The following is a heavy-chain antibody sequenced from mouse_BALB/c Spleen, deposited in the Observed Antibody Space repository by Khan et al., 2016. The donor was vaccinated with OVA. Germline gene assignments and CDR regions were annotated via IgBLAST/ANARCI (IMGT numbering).Heavy chain of an antibody. D-gene: IGHD2-2*01. J-gene: IGHJ3*01. Sequence: QVQLKESGPGLVAPSQSLSITCTVSGFSLTSYGVSWARQPPGKGLEWLGVIWGDGNTNYHSALISRLSISKDNSKSQAFLKLNRQQTDDTATYYCANIYYGYAWFSYWGQGTLVTVAA. CDR3: ANIYYGYAWFSY. CDR2: IWGDGNT. CDR1: GFSLTSYG. V-gene: IGHV2-3*01.